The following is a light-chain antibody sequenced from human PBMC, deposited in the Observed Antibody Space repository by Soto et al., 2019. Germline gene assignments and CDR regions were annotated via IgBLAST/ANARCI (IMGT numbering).Light chain of an antibody. Sequence: QSVLTQPRSVSGSPGQSVTISCTGTSSDVGAYDYVSWYQHHPGKAPKLMIYDVHKRPSGVPDRFSGFKSGNTASLTISGLKTEDEADYYCSSYAGSYTYVFATGTKLTVL. J-gene: IGLJ1*01. CDR3: SSYAGSYTYV. CDR2: DVH. CDR1: SSDVGAYDY. V-gene: IGLV2-11*01.